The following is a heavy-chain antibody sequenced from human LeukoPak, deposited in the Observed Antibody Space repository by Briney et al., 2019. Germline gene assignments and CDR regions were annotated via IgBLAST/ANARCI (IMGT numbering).Heavy chain of an antibody. J-gene: IGHJ1*01. D-gene: IGHD2-15*01. CDR3: ARGGGYCSDGSCDEHFQH. CDR2: IYYSGST. CDR1: GGSISSYY. V-gene: IGHV4-59*01. Sequence: PSETLSLTCTVSGGSISSYYWSWIRQPPGKGLEWIGYIYYSGSTNYNPSLKSRVTISVDTSKNQFSLKLSSVTAADTAVYYCARGGGYCSDGSCDEHFQHWGQGTLVTVSS.